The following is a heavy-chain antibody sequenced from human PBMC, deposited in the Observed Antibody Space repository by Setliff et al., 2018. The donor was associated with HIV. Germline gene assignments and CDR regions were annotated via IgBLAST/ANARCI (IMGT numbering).Heavy chain of an antibody. J-gene: IGHJ4*02. CDR2: INHSGST. Sequence: PSETLSLTCAVYGGSFSGYYWSWIRQPPGKGLEWIGEINHSGSTNYNPSLKSRVTISVDTSKNQFSLKLSSVTAADTAVYYCARAPWSGYFDYWGQGTLVTVSS. CDR1: GGSFSGYY. D-gene: IGHD3-3*01. CDR3: ARAPWSGYFDY. V-gene: IGHV4-34*01.